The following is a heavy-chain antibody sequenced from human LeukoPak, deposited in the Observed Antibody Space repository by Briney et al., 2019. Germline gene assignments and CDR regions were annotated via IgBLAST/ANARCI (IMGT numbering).Heavy chain of an antibody. Sequence: SETLSLTCTVSGGSISTYYWNWIRQPPGKGLEWIGYIYHSGSTNYNPPLQSRVTISVDTSKNQFSLNLNSVTAADTAVYYCARGGAARLHFQNWGQGTLITVSS. J-gene: IGHJ1*01. CDR2: IYHSGST. D-gene: IGHD6-6*01. CDR1: GGSISTYY. V-gene: IGHV4-59*01. CDR3: ARGGAARLHFQN.